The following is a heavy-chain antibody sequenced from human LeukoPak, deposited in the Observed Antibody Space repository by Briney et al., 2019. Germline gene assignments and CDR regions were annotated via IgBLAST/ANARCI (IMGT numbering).Heavy chain of an antibody. D-gene: IGHD2-8*01. V-gene: IGHV1-2*06. CDR3: ARDSARYCTNGVCQP. J-gene: IGHJ5*02. Sequence: ASVKVSCEASGCTFTGYYMHWVRQAPGQGLEWMGRINPNSGGTNYAQKFQGRVTMTRDTSISTAYMELSRLRSDDTAVYYCARDSARYCTNGVCQPWGQGTLVTVSS. CDR2: INPNSGGT. CDR1: GCTFTGYY.